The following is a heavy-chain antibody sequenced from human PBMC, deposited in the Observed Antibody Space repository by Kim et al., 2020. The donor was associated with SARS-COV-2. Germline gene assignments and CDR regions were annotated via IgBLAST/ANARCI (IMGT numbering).Heavy chain of an antibody. D-gene: IGHD1-26*01. Sequence: ASVKVSCKASGYTFTSYAVNWVRQAPGHGLEWMGWINTFTGKAAYAQDFTGRVVFSLDTSVNTAYLKINTLQTEDTGVYYCARAAKSTSGLDYWGQGALV. J-gene: IGHJ4*02. CDR3: ARAAKSTSGLDY. V-gene: IGHV7-4-1*02. CDR2: INTFTGKA. CDR1: GYTFTSYA.